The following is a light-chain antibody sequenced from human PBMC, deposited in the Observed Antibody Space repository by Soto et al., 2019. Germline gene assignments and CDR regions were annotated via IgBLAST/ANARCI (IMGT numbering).Light chain of an antibody. J-gene: IGKJ1*01. Sequence: DIQMTQSPSSLSASVGDRVTITCQASQDISNYLNWYQQKPGKAPKLLIYGASNLETGVPSRFCGSGSGTDFTFTISSLQPEDIATYYCQQYDTLPWAFGHGTKVEIK. CDR1: QDISNY. CDR2: GAS. CDR3: QQYDTLPWA. V-gene: IGKV1-33*01.